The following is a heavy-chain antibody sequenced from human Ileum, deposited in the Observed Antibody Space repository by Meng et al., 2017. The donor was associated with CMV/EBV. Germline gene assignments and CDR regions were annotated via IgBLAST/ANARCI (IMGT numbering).Heavy chain of an antibody. CDR1: GFSFSSYS. CDR2: NTYGSSYI. CDR3: VTRGATDGGRDVLDV. V-gene: IGHV3-21*01. Sequence: GESLKISCAASGFSFSSYSMNWVRQAPGKGLGWVTSNTYGSSYIRNADSVRGRFTISRDNAKNSLYQEMNSLIDEDTAVYYCVTRGATDGGRDVLDVWGQGTMVTVSS. J-gene: IGHJ3*01. D-gene: IGHD4-23*01.